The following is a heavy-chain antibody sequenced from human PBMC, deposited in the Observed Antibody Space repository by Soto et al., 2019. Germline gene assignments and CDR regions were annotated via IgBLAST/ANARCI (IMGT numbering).Heavy chain of an antibody. V-gene: IGHV4-39*01. CDR1: RGSISSGTNY. CDR2: IYYSGST. J-gene: IGHJ4*02. Sequence: PSETLSLTCTVSRGSISSGTNYWAWIRQPPGKGLEWIANIYYSGSTFYNPSLKSRVTISLDTSKNQFSLKLRSVTAADTAVYYCARHEAGSYFDSWGQGTLVTVSS. CDR3: ARHEAGSYFDS. D-gene: IGHD6-25*01.